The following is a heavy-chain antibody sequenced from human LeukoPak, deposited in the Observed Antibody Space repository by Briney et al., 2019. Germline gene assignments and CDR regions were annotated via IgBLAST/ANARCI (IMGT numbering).Heavy chain of an antibody. J-gene: IGHJ4*02. Sequence: GGSLRLSCVVSGFTVSNNYMSWVRQAPGKGLEWVANIKQDGGEKYYLDSVKGRFTVSRDNAKNSLYLQMNSLRAEDTAVYYCARLGARQILEYWGQGTLVTVSS. CDR3: ARLGARQILEY. CDR2: IKQDGGEK. CDR1: GFTVSNNY. D-gene: IGHD4-17*01. V-gene: IGHV3-7*01.